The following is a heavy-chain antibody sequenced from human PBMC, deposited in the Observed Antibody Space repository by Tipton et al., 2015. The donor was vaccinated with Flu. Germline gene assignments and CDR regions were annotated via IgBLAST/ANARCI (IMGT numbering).Heavy chain of an antibody. J-gene: IGHJ3*01. CDR2: IYRGGSR. D-gene: IGHD2-21*02. CDR3: AREMGRARLCAGDCTKDAFDV. V-gene: IGHV3-53*01. Sequence: FLRLSCAASGFIVSSDYMSWVRQAPGKGLEWVSVIYRGGSRFYADSVKGRFTISRDNSKNTVYLEMNSLRVEDTAVYHCAREMGRARLCAGDCTKDAFDVWGQGTMVTVSS. CDR1: GFIVSSDY.